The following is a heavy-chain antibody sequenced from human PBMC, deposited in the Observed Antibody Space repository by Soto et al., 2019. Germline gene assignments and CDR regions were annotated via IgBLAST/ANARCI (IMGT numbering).Heavy chain of an antibody. D-gene: IGHD3-10*01. CDR1: GFTFSIYA. V-gene: IGHV3-64*01. CDR2: ISSNGVST. Sequence: EVQLVESGGGLVQPGGSLRLSCAASGFTFSIYAMHWVRQAPGKGLEYVSAISSNGVSTYYANSVKGRVTISRDNSKNTLYLQMGSLRAEDMAVYYCARRQHGELYGMDAWGQGTTVTVSS. J-gene: IGHJ6*01. CDR3: ARRQHGELYGMDA.